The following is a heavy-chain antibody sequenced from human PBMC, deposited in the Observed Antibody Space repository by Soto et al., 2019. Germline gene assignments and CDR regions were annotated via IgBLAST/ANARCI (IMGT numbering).Heavy chain of an antibody. J-gene: IGHJ3*02. CDR1: GFTFSDYY. CDR3: ARHGSKLEPDAFDI. D-gene: IGHD1-1*01. CDR2: ISSSGSTI. V-gene: IGHV3-11*01. Sequence: GGSLRLSCAASGFTFSDYYMSWIRQAPGKGLEWVSYISSSGSTIYYADSVKGRFTISRDNAKNSLYLQMNSLRAEDTAVYYCARHGSKLEPDAFDIWGQGTMVTVSS.